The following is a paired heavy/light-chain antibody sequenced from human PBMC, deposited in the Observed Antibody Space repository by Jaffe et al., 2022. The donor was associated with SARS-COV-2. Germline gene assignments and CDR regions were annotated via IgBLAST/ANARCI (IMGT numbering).Heavy chain of an antibody. CDR3: ARAYYYFDY. V-gene: IGHV5-51*01. CDR1: GYSFDSYW. Sequence: EVQLVQSGAEMKKPGESLKISCKASGYSFDSYWINWVRQMPGKGLEWMGIIYPGDSDTRYSPSFQGQVTISADKSISTAYLQWNSLKASDTAIYYCARAYYYFDYWGQGTLVTVSS. D-gene: IGHD2-21*01. J-gene: IGHJ4*02. CDR2: IYPGDSDT.
Light chain of an antibody. CDR2: DVS. Sequence: QSALTQPASVSGSPGQSITISCTGTSSDVGGNYYVSWYQQHPGKAPKLMIFDVSNRPSGISNRFSGSKSGNTASLTISGLQAEDEADYYCSSYTTSSTRIFGGGTKVTVL. J-gene: IGLJ2*01. CDR3: SSYTTSSTRI. CDR1: SSDVGGNYY. V-gene: IGLV2-14*03.